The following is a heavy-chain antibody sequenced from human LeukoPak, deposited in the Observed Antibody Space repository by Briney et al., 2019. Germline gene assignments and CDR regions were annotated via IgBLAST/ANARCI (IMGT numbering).Heavy chain of an antibody. CDR3: ARLGWSYYDFWSGYYYQL. D-gene: IGHD3-3*01. CDR2: IYSSGST. V-gene: IGHV4-59*08. CDR1: GGSLSSYY. Sequence: SETLSLTCTVSGGSLSSYYWSWIRQPPGKGLEWIGYIYSSGSTNYNPSLKSRVTISVDTSKNQFSLKLSSVTAADTAVYYCARLGWSYYDFWSGYYYQLWGQGTLVTVSS. J-gene: IGHJ4*02.